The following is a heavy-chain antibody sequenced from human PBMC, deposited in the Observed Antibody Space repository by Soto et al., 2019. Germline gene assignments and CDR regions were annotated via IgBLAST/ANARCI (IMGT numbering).Heavy chain of an antibody. CDR2: ISGSGGST. D-gene: IGHD3-10*01. V-gene: IGHV3-23*01. J-gene: IGHJ4*02. CDR3: ASPEGLLWFGELLSALQY. CDR1: GFTFSNYA. Sequence: EVQLLESGGGLVQPGGSLRLSCAASGFTFSNYAVSWVRQAPGKGLEWFSAISGSGGSTFYADSVKGRFTISRDNSKNTRYLQMNCLRAEDTAVYYCASPEGLLWFGELLSALQYWGQGTLVTVSA.